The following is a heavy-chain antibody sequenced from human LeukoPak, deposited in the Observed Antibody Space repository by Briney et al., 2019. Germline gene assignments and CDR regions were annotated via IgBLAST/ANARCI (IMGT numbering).Heavy chain of an antibody. Sequence: GGSLRLSCAASGFTFSSYAMSWVRQAPGKGLEWVSAISGSGGSTYYADSVKGRFTISRDNSENTLYLQMNSLRAEDTAVYYCAKFRSGYYAFDIWGQGTMVTVSS. V-gene: IGHV3-23*01. D-gene: IGHD3-22*01. CDR1: GFTFSSYA. CDR3: AKFRSGYYAFDI. J-gene: IGHJ3*02. CDR2: ISGSGGST.